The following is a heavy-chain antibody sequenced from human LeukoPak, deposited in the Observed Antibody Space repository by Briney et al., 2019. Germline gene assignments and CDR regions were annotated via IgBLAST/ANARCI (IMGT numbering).Heavy chain of an antibody. CDR3: ARENTRGTLFRTEMDY. D-gene: IGHD3-10*01. Sequence: QPGGSLRLSCAASGFTFSSYSMNWVRQAPGKGLEWVSYISSSSSTIYYADSVKGRFTISRDNAKNSLYLQMNSLRAEDTAVYYCARENTRGTLFRTEMDYWGQGTLFTVSS. CDR2: ISSSSSTI. CDR1: GFTFSSYS. V-gene: IGHV3-48*01. J-gene: IGHJ4*02.